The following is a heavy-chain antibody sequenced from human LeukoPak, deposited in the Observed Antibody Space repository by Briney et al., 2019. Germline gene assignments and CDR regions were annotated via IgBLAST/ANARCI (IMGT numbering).Heavy chain of an antibody. CDR1: GFTFSSYW. D-gene: IGHD5-24*01. CDR3: ARDADLGTTITGAFDI. V-gene: IGHV3-7*01. CDR2: IKQDGSEK. Sequence: PGGSLRLSCAASGFTFSSYWMSWVRQAPGKGLEWVANIKQDGSEKYYVDSVKGRFTVSRDNAKNSLYLQMNSLRADDTAVYYCARDADLGTTITGAFDIWGQGTMVTVSS. J-gene: IGHJ3*02.